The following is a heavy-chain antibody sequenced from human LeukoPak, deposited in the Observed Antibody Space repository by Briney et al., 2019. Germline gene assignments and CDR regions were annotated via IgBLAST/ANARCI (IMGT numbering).Heavy chain of an antibody. CDR1: GFTFSRSS. D-gene: IGHD3-22*01. Sequence: GGSLRLSCAASGFTFSRSSMNWVRQAPGKGLDWVSSITTSSSYIYYTDSVKGRFTISRDNAKNSLYLQMNILRGEDTAVYYCATGGVHYYDTSADYWGQGTLVTVSS. J-gene: IGHJ4*02. V-gene: IGHV3-21*01. CDR2: ITTSSSYI. CDR3: ATGGVHYYDTSADY.